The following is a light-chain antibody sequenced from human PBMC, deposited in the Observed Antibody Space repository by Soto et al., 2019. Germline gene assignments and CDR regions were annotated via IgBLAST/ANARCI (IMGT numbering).Light chain of an antibody. CDR2: GAS. CDR1: QSVSSSY. V-gene: IGKV3-20*01. CDR3: QQYGSSHWT. J-gene: IGKJ1*01. Sequence: EIVLTQSPGTLSLSPGGRSNLSCRASQSVSSSYLAWYQQKPGQDPRLLIYGASSRATGIPDRFSGSGSGTDYTLTISRLETEDFAVYYCQQYGSSHWTFGQGTRWIS.